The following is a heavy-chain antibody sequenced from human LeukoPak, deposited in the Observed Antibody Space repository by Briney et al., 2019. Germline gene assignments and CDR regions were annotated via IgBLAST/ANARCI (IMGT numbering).Heavy chain of an antibody. V-gene: IGHV4-4*07. Sequence: KPSETLSPTCTVSGGSISSYYWSWIRQPAGKGLEWIGRIYTNGSTNYNPSLESRVTMSVGTSKNQFSLKLSSVTAADTAVYYCARKRHISLVSYSISWLSSYYFDYWGQGTLVTVSS. CDR1: GGSISSYY. D-gene: IGHD6-13*01. CDR2: IYTNGST. J-gene: IGHJ4*02. CDR3: ARKRHISLVSYSISWLSSYYFDY.